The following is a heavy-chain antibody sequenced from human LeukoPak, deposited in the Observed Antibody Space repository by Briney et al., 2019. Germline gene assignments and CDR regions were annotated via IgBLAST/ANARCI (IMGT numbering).Heavy chain of an antibody. CDR3: ARRSMVRGARPYDWFDP. CDR1: GGSFSGYY. Sequence: SETLSLTCAVYGGSFSGYYWSWIRQPPGKGLEWIGETNHSGSTNYNPSLKSRVTISVDTSKNQFSLKLSSVTAADTAVYYCARRSMVRGARPYDWFDPWGQGTLVTVSS. V-gene: IGHV4-34*01. J-gene: IGHJ5*02. CDR2: TNHSGST. D-gene: IGHD3-10*01.